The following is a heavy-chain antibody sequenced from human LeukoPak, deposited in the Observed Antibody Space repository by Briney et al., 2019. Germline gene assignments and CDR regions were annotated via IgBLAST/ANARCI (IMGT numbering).Heavy chain of an antibody. J-gene: IGHJ5*02. CDR1: GFTFSSYE. Sequence: GGSLRLSCAASGFTFSSYEMNWARQAPGKGLERVSYISSSGSTIYYADSVKGRFTISRDNAKNSLYLQMNSLRAEDTAVYYCARSVYDILTGYYPGWFDPWGQGTLVTVSS. V-gene: IGHV3-48*03. CDR3: ARSVYDILTGYYPGWFDP. CDR2: ISSSGSTI. D-gene: IGHD3-9*01.